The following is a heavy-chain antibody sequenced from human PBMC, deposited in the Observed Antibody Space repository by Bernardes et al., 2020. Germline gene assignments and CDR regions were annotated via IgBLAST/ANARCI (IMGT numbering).Heavy chain of an antibody. Sequence: SETLSLTCTVSGGSISSSSYYWGWIRQPPGKALEWIGSIYYSGSTYYNPSLKSRVTISVDTSKNQFSLKLSSVTAADTAVYYCARQREGPGRWFDPWGQGTLITVSS. CDR3: ARQREGPGRWFDP. V-gene: IGHV4-39*01. CDR2: IYYSGST. J-gene: IGHJ5*02. CDR1: GGSISSSSYY.